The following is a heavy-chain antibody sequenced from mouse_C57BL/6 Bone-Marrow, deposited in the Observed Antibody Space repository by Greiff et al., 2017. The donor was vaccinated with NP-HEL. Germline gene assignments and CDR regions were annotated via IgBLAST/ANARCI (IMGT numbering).Heavy chain of an antibody. D-gene: IGHD2-1*01. J-gene: IGHJ2*01. CDR1: GYTFTSYW. CDR3: ARSLYYGNYYY. Sequence: QVQLQQPGAELVKPGASVKLSCKASGYTFTSYWMHWVKQRPGQGLEWIGMIHPNSGSTNYNEKFKSKATLTVDKSSSTAYRQLSSLTSEDSAVYYCARSLYYGNYYYWGQGTTLTVSS. V-gene: IGHV1-64*01. CDR2: IHPNSGST.